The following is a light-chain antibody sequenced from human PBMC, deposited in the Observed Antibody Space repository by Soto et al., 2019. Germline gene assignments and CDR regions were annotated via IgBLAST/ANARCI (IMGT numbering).Light chain of an antibody. V-gene: IGKV3-11*01. CDR2: DAS. CDR1: QSVRGY. CDR3: QHRSEWSVS. J-gene: IGKJ5*01. Sequence: EIVLTQSPATLSLSPGERATLSCRASQSVRGYLAWYQQKPGQAPRLLISDASNRASGIPPRFSGSGSGTDFTLTINTLEPEDFAVYYCQHRSEWSVSFGPGTRLETK.